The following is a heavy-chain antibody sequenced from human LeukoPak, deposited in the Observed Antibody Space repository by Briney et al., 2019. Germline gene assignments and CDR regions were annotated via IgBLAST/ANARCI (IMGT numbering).Heavy chain of an antibody. Sequence: SETLSLTCTFSGVSISSYYWSWIRQPPGKGLEWIGDIYYRGSTNYNPSLKSRVTMSLDTSKNQFSLRLNSATAADTAVYYCARGPGGSGTRPPYTFYYGMDVWGQGTTVTVSS. D-gene: IGHD3-10*01. J-gene: IGHJ6*02. CDR2: IYYRGST. CDR3: ARGPGGSGTRPPYTFYYGMDV. V-gene: IGHV4-59*08. CDR1: GVSISSYY.